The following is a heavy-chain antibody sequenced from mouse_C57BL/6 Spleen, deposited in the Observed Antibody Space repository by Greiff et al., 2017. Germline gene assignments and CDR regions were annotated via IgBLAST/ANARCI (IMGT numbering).Heavy chain of an antibody. D-gene: IGHD2-4*01. CDR1: GYAFSSYW. Sequence: VMLVESGAELVKPGASVKISCKASGYAFSSYWMNWVKQRPGKGLAWIGQIYPGDGDTNYNGKFKGKATLTADKSSSTAYMQLSSLTSEDSAVYFCARGDYDEDYFDYWGQGTTLTVSA. CDR3: ARGDYDEDYFDY. J-gene: IGHJ2*01. CDR2: IYPGDGDT. V-gene: IGHV1-80*01.